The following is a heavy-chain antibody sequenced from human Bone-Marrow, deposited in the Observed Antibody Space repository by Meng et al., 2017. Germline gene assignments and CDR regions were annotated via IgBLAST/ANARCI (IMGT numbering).Heavy chain of an antibody. J-gene: IGHJ4*02. V-gene: IGHV3-7*01. D-gene: IGHD3-16*01. Sequence: GESLKISCAASGFTFSSYWMSWVRQAPGKGLEWVANIKQDGSEKYYVDSVKGRFTISRDNAKNSLYLQTNSLRAEDTAVYYCARDIWGYATSFDYWGQGTLVTVSS. CDR3: ARDIWGYATSFDY. CDR1: GFTFSSYW. CDR2: IKQDGSEK.